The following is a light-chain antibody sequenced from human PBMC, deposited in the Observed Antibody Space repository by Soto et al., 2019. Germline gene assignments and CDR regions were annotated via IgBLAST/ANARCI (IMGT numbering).Light chain of an antibody. Sequence: QSALTQPRSVSGSPGQSVTISCTGTSSDVGGYNYVSWYQQHPGKAPKLMIYDVSKRPSGVPDRFSGSKSGNTASLTISGLQAEDEASYYCCSYAGSYPWVFVGGTKLTVL. CDR1: SSDVGGYNY. CDR3: CSYAGSYPWV. CDR2: DVS. J-gene: IGLJ3*02. V-gene: IGLV2-11*01.